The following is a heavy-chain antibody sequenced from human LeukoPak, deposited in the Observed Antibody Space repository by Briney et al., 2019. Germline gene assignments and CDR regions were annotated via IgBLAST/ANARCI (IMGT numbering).Heavy chain of an antibody. J-gene: IGHJ4*02. D-gene: IGHD3-10*01. CDR3: ASQRFGESYYFDY. CDR1: GYSISSGYY. CDR2: IYHSGST. V-gene: IGHV4-38-2*02. Sequence: SETLSLTCTVSGYSISSGYYWGWIRQPPGKGLEWIGSIYHSGSTYYNPSLKSRVTISVDTSKNQFSLKLSSVTAADTAVYYCASQRFGESYYFDYWGQGTLVTVSS.